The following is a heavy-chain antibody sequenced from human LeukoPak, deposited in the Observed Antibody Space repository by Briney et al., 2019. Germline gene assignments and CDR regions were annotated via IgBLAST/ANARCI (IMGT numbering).Heavy chain of an antibody. D-gene: IGHD3-10*01. CDR3: ARDSCNPRFGELFCWFDP. CDR2: ISAYNGNT. J-gene: IGHJ5*02. Sequence: ASVKVSCKASGYTFTSYGISWVRQAPGQGLEWMGWISAYNGNTNYAQKLQGRVTMTTDTSTSTAYMELRSLRSDDTAVYYCARDSCNPRFGELFCWFDPWGQGTLVTVSS. CDR1: GYTFTSYG. V-gene: IGHV1-18*01.